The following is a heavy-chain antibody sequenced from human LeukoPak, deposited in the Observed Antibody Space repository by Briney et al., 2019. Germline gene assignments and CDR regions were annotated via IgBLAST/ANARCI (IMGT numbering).Heavy chain of an antibody. Sequence: PSETLSLTCTVSGGSISSSSYYWGWIRQPPGKGLEWIGSIYYSGSTYYNPSLKSRVTISVDTSKNQFSLKLSSVTAADTAVYYCARGGRYFDWLPDYYYYYYMDVWGKGTTVTISS. D-gene: IGHD3-9*01. CDR2: IYYSGST. V-gene: IGHV4-39*07. J-gene: IGHJ6*03. CDR3: ARGGRYFDWLPDYYYYYYMDV. CDR1: GGSISSSSYY.